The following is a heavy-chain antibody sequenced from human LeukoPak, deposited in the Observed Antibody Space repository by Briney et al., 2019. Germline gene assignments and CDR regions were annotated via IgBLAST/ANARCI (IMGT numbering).Heavy chain of an antibody. V-gene: IGHV4-39*01. CDR1: GGSISSSSDY. D-gene: IGHD2-15*01. CDR2: IYYSGST. J-gene: IGHJ4*02. CDR3: ARHARSIVVVVAASSPFDY. Sequence: SETLSLTCTVSGGSISSSSDYWGWIRQPPGKGLEWIGRIYYSGSTYYNPSLKSRVTISVDTSKNQFSLKLSSVTAADTAVYYCARHARSIVVVVAASSPFDYWGQGTLVTVSS.